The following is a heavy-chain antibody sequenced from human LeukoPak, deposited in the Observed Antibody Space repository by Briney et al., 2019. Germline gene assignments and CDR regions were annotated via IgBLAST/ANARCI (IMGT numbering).Heavy chain of an antibody. CDR2: IKQDGSEK. D-gene: IGHD7-27*01. CDR1: GFTFSSCW. Sequence: PGGSLRLSCAASGFTFSSCWMSWVRQAPGKGLEWVANIKQDGSEKYYVDSVKGRFTISRDNAKNSLYLQMNSLRAEDTAVCYCARDLNWETYWGQGTLVSVSS. J-gene: IGHJ4*02. V-gene: IGHV3-7*01. CDR3: ARDLNWETY.